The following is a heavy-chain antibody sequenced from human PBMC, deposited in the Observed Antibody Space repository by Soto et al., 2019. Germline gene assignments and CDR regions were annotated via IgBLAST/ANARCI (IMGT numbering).Heavy chain of an antibody. J-gene: IGHJ3*02. D-gene: IGHD3-22*01. CDR3: AGFRAYYYDSSGYPRDPFDI. CDR1: GGSISSGGYY. V-gene: IGHV4-31*03. CDR2: IYYSGST. Sequence: QVQLQESGPGLVKPSQTLSLTCTVSGGSISSGGYYWSWIRQHPGKGLEWIGYIYYSGSTYHNPSLKSGVTISVDANKNQFSLKLSSVTAADKAVYYCAGFRAYYYDSSGYPRDPFDIWGQGTMVTVSS.